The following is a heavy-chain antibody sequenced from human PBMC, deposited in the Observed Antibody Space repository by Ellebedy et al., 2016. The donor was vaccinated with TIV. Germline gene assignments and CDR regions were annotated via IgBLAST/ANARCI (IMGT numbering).Heavy chain of an antibody. D-gene: IGHD4-17*01. CDR1: GFSFNYYD. V-gene: IGHV3-48*01. CDR2: ISSSGTTI. Sequence: GESLKISCAASGFSFNYYDMPWVRQAPGMGFEWLSYISSSGTTIFYADSVRGRFTISRDTAKSSLFLQMNSLRVEDTAVYYCAAYGDSGSHWGQGTLVTVSS. J-gene: IGHJ4*02. CDR3: AAYGDSGSH.